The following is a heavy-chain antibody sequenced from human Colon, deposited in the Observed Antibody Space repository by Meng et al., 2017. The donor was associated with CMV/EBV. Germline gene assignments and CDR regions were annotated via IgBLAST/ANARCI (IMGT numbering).Heavy chain of an antibody. CDR1: GFTFSSSW. CDR2: IKCDGSEK. CDR3: EGGMVYARGWFDP. D-gene: IGHD2-8*01. V-gene: IGHV3-52*01. J-gene: IGHJ5*02. Sequence: GESLKISCAASGFTFSSSWMHWVCQAPEKGLEWVADIKCDGSEKYYVDSVKGRLTISRDNAKNSLYLQVNSLRAEDMTVYYCEGGMVYARGWFDPWGQGTLVTVSS.